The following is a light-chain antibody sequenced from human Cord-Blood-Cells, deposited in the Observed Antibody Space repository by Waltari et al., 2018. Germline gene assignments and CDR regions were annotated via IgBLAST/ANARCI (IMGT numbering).Light chain of an antibody. Sequence: QSALTQPRPVSVSPGQSVTISCTGTSSDVGGYNYVSWYQQHPGKAHILMTYNVSKRLSGVPALFAGSKSGNTDSLTISGIEAWDEADYSCFTYAGIYSYVFGTRPKVTDL. J-gene: IGLJ1*01. CDR1: SSDVGGYNY. V-gene: IGLV2-11*01. CDR2: NVS. CDR3: FTYAGIYSYV.